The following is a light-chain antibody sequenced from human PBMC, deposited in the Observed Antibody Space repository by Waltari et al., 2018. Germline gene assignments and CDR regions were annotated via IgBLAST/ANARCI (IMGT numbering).Light chain of an antibody. CDR1: QNIRTY. J-gene: IGKJ1*01. CDR3: QQSFSSPWT. CDR2: GAS. Sequence: DIQMTQSPSSLSASVGDTVTVTCRASQNIRTYLNWYQQKTAKAPKLLIDGASTLQRGVPSRVRGSASGTEFTLTVTNLQPDDFATYFCQQSFSSPWTFGQGTTVNI. V-gene: IGKV1-39*01.